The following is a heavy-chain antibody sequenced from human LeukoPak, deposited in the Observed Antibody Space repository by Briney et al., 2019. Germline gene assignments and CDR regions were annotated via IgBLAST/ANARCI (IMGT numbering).Heavy chain of an antibody. CDR3: AKESKYHYYGMDV. CDR2: ISGDGGST. Sequence: GGSLRLSCAASGLTFDDYAMHWVRQVPGKGLEWVSLISGDGGSTYYADSVKGRFTISRDNSKNSLYLQMNSLRTEDTAFYYCAKESKYHYYGMDVWGQGTTVTVSS. CDR1: GLTFDDYA. D-gene: IGHD2-2*01. J-gene: IGHJ6*02. V-gene: IGHV3-43*02.